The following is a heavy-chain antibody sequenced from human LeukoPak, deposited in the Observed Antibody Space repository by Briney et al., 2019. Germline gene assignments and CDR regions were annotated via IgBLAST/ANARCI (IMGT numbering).Heavy chain of an antibody. CDR1: GFTFRDYY. J-gene: IGHJ4*02. CDR2: ISTRDSSSRT. Sequence: GGSLRLSCAASGFTFRDYYMSWIRQAPGKGLEWVSFISTRDSSSRTNYAESVRGRFTISRDDGQNSLYLQMNSLRAEDTALYYCATLRDYAWTHWGQGTLVTVSS. V-gene: IGHV3-11*06. CDR3: ATLRDYAWTH. D-gene: IGHD4-17*01.